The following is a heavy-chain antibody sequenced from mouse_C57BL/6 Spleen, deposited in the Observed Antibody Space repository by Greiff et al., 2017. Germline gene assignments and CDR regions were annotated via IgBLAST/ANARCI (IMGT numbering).Heavy chain of an antibody. CDR3: ARCDGRYYFDY. CDR1: GYTFTSYW. J-gene: IGHJ2*01. V-gene: IGHV1-50*01. Sequence: QVQLQQPGAELVKPGASVKLSCKASGYTFTSYWMPWVKQRPGQGLEWIGEIDPSDSYTNYNQKFKGKATLTVDTSSSTAYMQLSSLTSEDSAVYYCARCDGRYYFDYWGQGTTLTVSA. CDR2: IDPSDSYT. D-gene: IGHD2-3*01.